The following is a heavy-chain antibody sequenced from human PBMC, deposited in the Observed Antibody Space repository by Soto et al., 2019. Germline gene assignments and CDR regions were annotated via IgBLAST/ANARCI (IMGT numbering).Heavy chain of an antibody. Sequence: SQTLSLTCAISVDSVSSNSATWNWIRQSPSRGLEWLGRTYYRSKYYNEYAASVRSRITVNADSSKNQFSLHLNSVSPEDTAVYYCARAIPPTRGGYYFDFWGQGYIVTVSS. D-gene: IGHD2-8*02. CDR1: VDSVSSNSAT. CDR3: ARAIPPTRGGYYFDF. J-gene: IGHJ4*02. CDR2: TYYRSKYYN. V-gene: IGHV6-1*01.